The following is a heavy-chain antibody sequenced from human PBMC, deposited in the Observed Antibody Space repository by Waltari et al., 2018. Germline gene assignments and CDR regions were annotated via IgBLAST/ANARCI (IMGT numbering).Heavy chain of an antibody. J-gene: IGHJ5*02. V-gene: IGHV4-61*02. CDR1: GGSISSGSYY. CDR2: IYTSGST. Sequence: QVQLQESGPGLVKPSQTLSLTCTVSGGSISSGSYYWSWIRQPAGKGLEWIGRIYTSGSTNYNPSLKSRVTISVDTSKNQFSLKLSSVTAADTAVYYCAREVVPAAMRINWFDPWGQGTLVTVSS. D-gene: IGHD2-2*01. CDR3: AREVVPAAMRINWFDP.